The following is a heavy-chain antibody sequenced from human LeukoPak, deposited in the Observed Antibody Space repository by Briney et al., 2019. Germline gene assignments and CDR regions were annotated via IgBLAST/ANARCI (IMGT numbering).Heavy chain of an antibody. CDR3: ARSIRGYSSGWYYFDY. V-gene: IGHV4-39*07. D-gene: IGHD6-19*01. J-gene: IGHJ4*02. CDR2: ISYSGTT. CDR1: SASITSSPYF. Sequence: SSETLSLTCTVSSASITSSPYFWGWIRQSPGKGLEWIGSISYSGTTYYNPSLKSRLTISVDTSKNQFSLKLNSVTAADTAVYYCARSIRGYSSGWYYFDYWGQGTLITVSS.